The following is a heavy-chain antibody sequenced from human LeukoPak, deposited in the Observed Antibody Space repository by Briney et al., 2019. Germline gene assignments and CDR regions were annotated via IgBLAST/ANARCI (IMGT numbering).Heavy chain of an antibody. Sequence: KASETLSLTCTVSGGSISSGGYYWSWIRQHPGKGLEWIGYIYYSGSTYYNPSLKGRVTISVDTSKNQFSLKLSSVTAADTAVYYCARGVVVVVAATDYYFDYWGQGTLVTVSS. CDR1: GGSISSGGYY. J-gene: IGHJ4*02. V-gene: IGHV4-31*03. CDR3: ARGVVVVVAATDYYFDY. CDR2: IYYSGST. D-gene: IGHD2-15*01.